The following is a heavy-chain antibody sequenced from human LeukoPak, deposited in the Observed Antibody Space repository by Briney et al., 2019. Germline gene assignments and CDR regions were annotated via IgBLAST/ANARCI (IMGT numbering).Heavy chain of an antibody. CDR2: INHSGST. CDR1: GGSFSGYY. D-gene: IGHD3-10*01. J-gene: IGHJ5*02. Sequence: PSETLSLTCAVYGGSFSGYYWSWIRQPPGKGLEWIGEINHSGSTNYNPSLKSRVTISVDTSKNQFSLKLSSVTAADTAVYYCARTSNHYYGSGSPPFDPWGQGTLVTVSS. CDR3: ARTSNHYYGSGSPPFDP. V-gene: IGHV4-34*01.